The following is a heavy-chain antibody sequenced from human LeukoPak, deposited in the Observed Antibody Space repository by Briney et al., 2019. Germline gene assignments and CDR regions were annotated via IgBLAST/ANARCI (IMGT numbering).Heavy chain of an antibody. CDR2: ISIGGDYT. V-gene: IGHV3-23*01. CDR3: AKLHSATITADFDH. D-gene: IGHD1-14*01. Sequence: SLTLSCAPSGFTFSVSAMMWGPQAAGHQLESFSGISIGGDYTYYADSVKGRFTISRNNSKNTLSLQMSNLRAEDTAIYYCAKLHSATITADFDHWGQGTLVTVSS. J-gene: IGHJ4*02. CDR1: GFTFSVSA.